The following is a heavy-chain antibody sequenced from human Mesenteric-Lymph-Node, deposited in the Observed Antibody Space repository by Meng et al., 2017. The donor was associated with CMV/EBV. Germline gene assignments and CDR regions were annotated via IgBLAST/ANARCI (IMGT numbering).Heavy chain of an antibody. V-gene: IGHV3-21*01. J-gene: IGHJ4*02. D-gene: IGHD2-15*01. CDR1: GFTFSSYS. CDR3: VRGYCTGGSCSNVHSFGDY. Sequence: GGSLRLSCAASGFTFSSYSMNWVRQAPGKGLEWVSSISSSSSYIYYADSVKGRFTISRDNAKNSLYLQMNSLRAEDTAVYYCVRGYCTGGSCSNVHSFGDYWGQGTLVTVSS. CDR2: ISSSSSYI.